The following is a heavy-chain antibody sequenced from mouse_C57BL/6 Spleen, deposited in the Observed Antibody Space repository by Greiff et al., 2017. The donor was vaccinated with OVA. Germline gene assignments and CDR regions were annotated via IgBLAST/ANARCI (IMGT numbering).Heavy chain of an antibody. D-gene: IGHD2-3*01. CDR2: IDPNSGGT. V-gene: IGHV1-72*01. CDR1: GYTFTSYW. CDR3: ARDMGDGYLYAMDY. J-gene: IGHJ4*01. Sequence: QVQLQQPGAELVKPGASVKLSCKASGYTFTSYWMHWVKQRPGRGLEWIGRIDPNSGGTKYNEKFKSKATLTVDKPSSTAYMQLISLTSEDSAVYYCARDMGDGYLYAMDYWGQETSVTVSS.